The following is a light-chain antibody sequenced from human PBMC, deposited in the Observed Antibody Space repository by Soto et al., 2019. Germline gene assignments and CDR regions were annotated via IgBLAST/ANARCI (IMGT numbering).Light chain of an antibody. CDR2: DYD. CDR3: AVYMGSGTWV. J-gene: IGLJ3*02. Sequence: NFMLIQPHSVSESPGKTVTISCTRDSGIFAGNSVQWYQQRPGSAPITVIYDYDKRPSGVPDRFSGSILGNKAALTITGAQADDESDYYCAVYMGSGTWVFGGGTKLTVL. CDR1: SGIFAGNS. V-gene: IGLV6-57*04.